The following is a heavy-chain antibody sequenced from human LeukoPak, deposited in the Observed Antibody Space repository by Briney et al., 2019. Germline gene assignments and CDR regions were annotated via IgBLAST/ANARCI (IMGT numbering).Heavy chain of an antibody. V-gene: IGHV4-31*03. D-gene: IGHD3-10*01. J-gene: IGHJ4*02. Sequence: SQTLSLTCTVSGGSISSGGYYWSWIRQHPGKGLEWIGYIYYSGSTYHNPSLKSRVTISVDTSKNQFSLKLSSVTAADTAVYYCARAFVILGAYYYGSGSYHPFDYWGQGTLVTVSS. CDR3: ARAFVILGAYYYGSGSYHPFDY. CDR2: IYYSGST. CDR1: GGSISSGGYY.